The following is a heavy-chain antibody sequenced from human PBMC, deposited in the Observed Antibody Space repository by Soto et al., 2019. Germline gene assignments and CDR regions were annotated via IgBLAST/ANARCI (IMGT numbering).Heavy chain of an antibody. J-gene: IGHJ4*02. CDR2: IHPDGGHT. V-gene: IGHV1-46*02. Sequence: QVQLVQSGAEVKKPVASVKVSCKTSGYTFNNYYVQWVRQPPGQGLEWMGVIHPDGGHTTYSQKFEDRVTMTRDTFTRTIYMELSSLRSEDTAVYYCARGDNDYWCQGTLVTVSS. CDR1: GYTFNNYY. CDR3: ARGDNDY.